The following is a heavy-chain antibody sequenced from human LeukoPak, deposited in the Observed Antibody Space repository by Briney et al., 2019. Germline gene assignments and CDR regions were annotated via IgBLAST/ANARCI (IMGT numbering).Heavy chain of an antibody. CDR3: ASENYDYVWGSYRYTRN. CDR2: IIPIFGTA. J-gene: IGHJ4*02. D-gene: IGHD3-16*02. V-gene: IGHV1-69*06. CDR1: GDTFSSYA. Sequence: SVKVSCKASGDTFSSYAISWVRQAPGQGLEWMGGIIPIFGTANYAQKFQGRVTITAHTSTSTAYMELSSLRSEDTAVFYCASENYDYVWGSYRYTRNWGQGTLVTVSS.